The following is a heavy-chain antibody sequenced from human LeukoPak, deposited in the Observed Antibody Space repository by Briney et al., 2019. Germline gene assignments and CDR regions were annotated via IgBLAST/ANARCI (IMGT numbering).Heavy chain of an antibody. CDR2: IRSAANGYAT. D-gene: IGHD3-10*01. V-gene: IGHV3-73*01. CDR1: GFTFSGSA. Sequence: GGSLRLSCAASGFTFSGSALHWVRQASGKGLEWVGRIRSAANGYATAYAASVKGRFTISRDDSKNTAYLQMDSLKTEDTAVYYCAKDFRMVRGALDYWGQGTLVTVSS. J-gene: IGHJ4*02. CDR3: AKDFRMVRGALDY.